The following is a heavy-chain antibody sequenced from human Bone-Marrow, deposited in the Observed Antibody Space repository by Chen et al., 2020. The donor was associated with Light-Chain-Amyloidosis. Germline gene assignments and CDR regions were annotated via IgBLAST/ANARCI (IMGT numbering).Heavy chain of an antibody. CDR3: AMERITIFGVPPDAFDI. CDR1: GYSISSGYY. Sequence: QVQLQESGPGLVKPSETLSLTCTVSGYSISSGYYWGWIRQPPGKGLEWIGSIYHSGSTYYNPSLKSRVTISVDTSKNQFSLKLSSGTAADTAVYYCAMERITIFGVPPDAFDIWGQGTMVTVSS. V-gene: IGHV4-38-2*02. D-gene: IGHD3-3*01. CDR2: IYHSGST. J-gene: IGHJ3*02.